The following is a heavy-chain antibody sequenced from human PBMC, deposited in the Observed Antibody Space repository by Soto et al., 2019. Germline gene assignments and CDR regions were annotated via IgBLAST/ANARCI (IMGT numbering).Heavy chain of an antibody. Sequence: QVQLQESGSALVEPSQTLALTCAVSGGSIRSADYSWSWIRQPPGKGLEWIGYIYQNGRTVYNPSPKTRVXXSXDXXKNQFSLKVISVTAADTAVYFCSSAYGLGRYRFDYWGQGILVTVSS. J-gene: IGHJ4*02. CDR1: GGSIRSADYS. CDR2: IYQNGRT. CDR3: SSAYGLGRYRFDY. D-gene: IGHD3-10*01. V-gene: IGHV4-30-2*01.